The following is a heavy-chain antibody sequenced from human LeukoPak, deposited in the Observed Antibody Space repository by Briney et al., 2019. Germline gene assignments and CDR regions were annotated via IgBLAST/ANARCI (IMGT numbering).Heavy chain of an antibody. V-gene: IGHV3-23*01. CDR2: ISGSGGST. D-gene: IGHD2-21*02. J-gene: IGHJ2*01. CDR1: GFTFSSYA. Sequence: PGGSLRLSCAASGFTFSSYAMSWVRQAPGKGLEWVSAISGSGGSTYYADSVKGRFTISRDNSKNTLYLQMNSLRAEDTAVYYCARDYLAYCGGDCYSVHFDLWGRGTLVTVSS. CDR3: ARDYLAYCGGDCYSVHFDL.